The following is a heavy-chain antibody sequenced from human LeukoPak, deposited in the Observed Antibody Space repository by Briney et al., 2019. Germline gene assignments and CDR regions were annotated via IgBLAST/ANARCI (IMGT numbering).Heavy chain of an antibody. D-gene: IGHD6-19*01. CDR3: ARHSVAGNFEYNWFDP. CDR2: IYPGDSDT. J-gene: IGHJ5*02. CDR1: GYTFTSYG. Sequence: KVSCKASGYTFTSYGIGWVRQMPGKGLEWMGIIYPGDSDTRYSPSFQGQVTISADKSISTAYLQWSSLKASDTAMYYCARHSVAGNFEYNWFDPWGQGTLVTVSS. V-gene: IGHV5-51*01.